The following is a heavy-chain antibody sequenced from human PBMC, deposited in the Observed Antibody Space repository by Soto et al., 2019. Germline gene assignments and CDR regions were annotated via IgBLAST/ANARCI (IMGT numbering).Heavy chain of an antibody. J-gene: IGHJ4*02. D-gene: IGHD6-13*01. CDR2: IYPGDHET. CDR3: ARSPRSSPYFDF. Sequence: PGESLKISCQCSGYTFSNFWIGWVRQLPGQGLEWMGIIYPGDHETRYSPSFLGKVTISAETSINTAYLQWSSLEASDSAFYFCARSPRSSPYFDFWCQGALVTVSS. V-gene: IGHV5-51*01. CDR1: GYTFSNFW.